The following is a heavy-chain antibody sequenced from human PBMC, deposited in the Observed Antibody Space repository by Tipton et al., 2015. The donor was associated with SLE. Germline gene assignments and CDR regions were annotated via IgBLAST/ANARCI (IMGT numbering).Heavy chain of an antibody. J-gene: IGHJ6*02. D-gene: IGHD6-19*01. CDR1: GFTFSSYD. CDR3: AKELIAVAENYYGMDV. V-gene: IGHV3-13*01. CDR2: IGTAGDT. Sequence: SLRLSCAASGFTFSSYDMHWVRQATGKGLEWVSAIGTAGDTYYPGSVKGRFTISRENAKNSLYLQMNSLRAEDTALYYCAKELIAVAENYYGMDVWGQGTTVTVSS.